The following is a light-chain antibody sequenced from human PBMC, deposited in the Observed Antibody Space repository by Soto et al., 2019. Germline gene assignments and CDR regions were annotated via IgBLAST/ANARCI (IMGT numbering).Light chain of an antibody. J-gene: IGKJ1*01. CDR1: QSISVW. V-gene: IGKV1-5*03. Sequence: DIQMTQSPSTLSASVGDRVTITCRASQSISVWLAWYQQKPGKAPKLLIYMASTLESGVPSRFSGSGSGTEFTLTISSLQPDDFAAYYCQQYNSDSPWTFGQGTKVAIK. CDR2: MAS. CDR3: QQYNSDSPWT.